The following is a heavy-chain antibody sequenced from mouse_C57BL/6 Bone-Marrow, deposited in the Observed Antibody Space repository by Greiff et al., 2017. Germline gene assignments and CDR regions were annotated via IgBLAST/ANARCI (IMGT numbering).Heavy chain of an antibody. CDR2: VYPYNGGT. D-gene: IGHD2-1*01. CDR3: AVYYGNYVYWYFDV. J-gene: IGHJ1*03. CDR1: GFTFTDYY. V-gene: IGHV1-36*01. Sequence: VHVKQSGPVLVKPGPSVKISCKASGFTFTDYYMHWVKQSHGKSLEWIGLVYPYNGGTSYNQKFKGKATLTVDTSSSTAYMELNSLTSEDSAVYYCAVYYGNYVYWYFDVWGTGTTVTVSS.